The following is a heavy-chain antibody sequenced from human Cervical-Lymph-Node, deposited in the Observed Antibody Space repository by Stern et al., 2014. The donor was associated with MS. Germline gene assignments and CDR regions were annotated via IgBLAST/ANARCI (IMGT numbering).Heavy chain of an antibody. V-gene: IGHV2-70*15. D-gene: IGHD6-13*01. Sequence: VTLRESGPALVKPTQTLTLTCTLSGFSFNSTGMRVNWIRQPPGQALEWLTSIDWGDSKYYNTLLETRLTISQDTPKNQVGITMTNMDPVDTATYYCARIPWYWGQGTLVTVSS. J-gene: IGHJ4*02. CDR3: ARIPWY. CDR2: IDWGDSK. CDR1: GFSFNSTGMR.